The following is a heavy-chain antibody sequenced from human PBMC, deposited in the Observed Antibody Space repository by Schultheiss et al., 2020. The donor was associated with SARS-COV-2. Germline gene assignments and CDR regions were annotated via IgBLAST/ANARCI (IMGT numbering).Heavy chain of an antibody. Sequence: GGSLRLSCKASGHSFTSYWIGWVRQMPGKGLEWLGIIYPGDSDTRYSPSFQGQVTISADKSISTAYLQWSSLKASDTAMYYCARRGYCSSTSCYDYYGMDVWGQGTTVTVSS. CDR1: GHSFTSYW. J-gene: IGHJ6*02. D-gene: IGHD2-2*01. V-gene: IGHV5-51*01. CDR2: IYPGDSDT. CDR3: ARRGYCSSTSCYDYYGMDV.